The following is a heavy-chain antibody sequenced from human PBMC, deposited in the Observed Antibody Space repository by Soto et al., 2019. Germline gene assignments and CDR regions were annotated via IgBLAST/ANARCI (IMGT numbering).Heavy chain of an antibody. Sequence: QVQLQQWGAGLLKPSETLSLTCAVYGGSFSGYYWSWIRQPPGKGLEWIGEINHSGSNNYNPSLKSRVTISLDTSKNQFSLKLSSMTAADTAVYYCASPRQQLVRGFFYWGQGTLVTVSS. CDR2: INHSGSN. CDR3: ASPRQQLVRGFFY. V-gene: IGHV4-34*01. CDR1: GGSFSGYY. D-gene: IGHD6-13*01. J-gene: IGHJ4*02.